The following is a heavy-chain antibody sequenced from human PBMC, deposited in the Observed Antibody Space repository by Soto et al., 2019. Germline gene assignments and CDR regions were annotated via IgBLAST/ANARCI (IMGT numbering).Heavy chain of an antibody. Sequence: EVQLLESGGGLLQPGGSLRLSCAASGFIFSNYAMNWVRQAPGKGLEWVSFVSANADGTFYADSVKGRFSISRDNSKTPLYLQMSNLRAEDTAIYYCSKGRLSFDFWGQGTLVTVSS. CDR1: GFIFSNYA. CDR2: VSANADGT. V-gene: IGHV3-23*01. J-gene: IGHJ4*02. CDR3: SKGRLSFDF.